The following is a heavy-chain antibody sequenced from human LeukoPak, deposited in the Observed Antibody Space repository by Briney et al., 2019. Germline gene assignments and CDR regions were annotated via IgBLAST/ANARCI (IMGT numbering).Heavy chain of an antibody. V-gene: IGHV3-23*01. CDR2: ISGSGGST. CDR3: AKDYGSGSYLDY. Sequence: GGSLRLSCAASGFTFSSYAMSWVRQAPAKGLEWVSDISGSGGSTYYADSVKGRLTISRDNSKNTLYMQMNSLRAEDTAVYYCAKDYGSGSYLDYWGQGTLVTVSS. CDR1: GFTFSSYA. D-gene: IGHD3-10*01. J-gene: IGHJ4*02.